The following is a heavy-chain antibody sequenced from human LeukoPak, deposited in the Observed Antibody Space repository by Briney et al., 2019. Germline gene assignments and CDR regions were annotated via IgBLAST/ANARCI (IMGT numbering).Heavy chain of an antibody. CDR2: ISYSVGT. D-gene: IGHD5-18*01. CDR3: ARRKNSYRLPRPNWFDP. V-gene: IGHV4-39*07. J-gene: IGHJ5*02. Sequence: SETLSLTCTVSGGSISSTSLYWGWIRQPPGKGLEWIGSISYSVGTYYNPSLKSRVTISVDTSKNQFSLKLSSVTAADTAVYYCARRKNSYRLPRPNWFDPWGQGTLVTVSS. CDR1: GGSISSTSLY.